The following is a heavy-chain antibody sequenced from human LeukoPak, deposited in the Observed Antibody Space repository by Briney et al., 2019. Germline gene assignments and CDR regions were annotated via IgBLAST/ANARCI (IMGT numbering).Heavy chain of an antibody. Sequence: SETLSLTCTVSGGSIGTYYWGWVRQSPGTGLEWIGYIYVTGTRYNPYLQSRVTISVDRSRNQLFLKMTSLTAADTAVYYCARHIGGGIEDMDVWGRGTKVTVSS. CDR3: ARHIGGGIEDMDV. J-gene: IGHJ6*03. V-gene: IGHV4-59*08. CDR2: IYVTGT. D-gene: IGHD3-16*02. CDR1: GGSIGTYY.